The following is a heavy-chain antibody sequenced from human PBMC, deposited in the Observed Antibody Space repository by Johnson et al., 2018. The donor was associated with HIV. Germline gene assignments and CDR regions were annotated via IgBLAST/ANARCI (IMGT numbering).Heavy chain of an antibody. CDR3: AKDRSRLHDAFDI. CDR2: ILYDGSDK. V-gene: IGHV3-30*04. D-gene: IGHD5-24*01. Sequence: QVQLLESGGGVVQPGRSLRLSCAASGFTFSSYAMHWVRLAPGKGLEWVAVILYDGSDKYYADSVQGRFTISRDNSKNTLYLQMNTLGPEDTAVYYCAKDRSRLHDAFDIWGQGTMVTVSS. CDR1: GFTFSSYA. J-gene: IGHJ3*02.